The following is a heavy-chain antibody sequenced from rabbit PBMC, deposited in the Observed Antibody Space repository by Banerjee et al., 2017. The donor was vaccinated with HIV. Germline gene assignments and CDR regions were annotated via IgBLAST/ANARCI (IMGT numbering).Heavy chain of an antibody. CDR1: GFTLSSYY. D-gene: IGHD1-1*01. CDR3: ARWYIFYGMDL. Sequence: QEQLEESGGDLVKPEGSLTLSCKASGFTLSSYYMCWVRQAPGKGLEWIGCISTSTGNTYYATWAKGRFTISKTSSTTMTLQMTSLTAADTATYFCARWYIFYGMDLWGPGTLVTVS. V-gene: IGHV1S45*01. CDR2: ISTSTGNT. J-gene: IGHJ6*01.